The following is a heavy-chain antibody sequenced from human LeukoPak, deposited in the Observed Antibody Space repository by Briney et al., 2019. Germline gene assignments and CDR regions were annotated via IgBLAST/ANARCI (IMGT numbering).Heavy chain of an antibody. CDR1: GFTFSSYG. CDR2: ISYDGSNK. Sequence: PGRSLRLSCAASGFTFSSYGMHWVRQAPGKGLERVEVISYDGSNKYYADSVKGRFTISRDNSKNTLYLQMNSLRAEDTAVYYCAKESRASSSWYVATGNYFDYWGQGTLVTVSS. J-gene: IGHJ4*02. D-gene: IGHD6-13*01. CDR3: AKESRASSSWYVATGNYFDY. V-gene: IGHV3-30*18.